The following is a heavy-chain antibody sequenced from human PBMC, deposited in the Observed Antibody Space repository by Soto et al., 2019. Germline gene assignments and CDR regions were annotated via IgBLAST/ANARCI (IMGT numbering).Heavy chain of an antibody. J-gene: IGHJ4*02. CDR2: TYYKSRWYN. Sequence: SQSLSLTCAISGESVSNNDVAWKWIKKSPSRGLEWLGRTYYKSRWYNDYAVSVKSRIIINPDTSENQFSLQLNSVTPEDTAVYYCARDHYWAFDYWGQGTLVTVSS. CDR3: ARDHYWAFDY. CDR1: GESVSNNDVA. V-gene: IGHV6-1*01. D-gene: IGHD2-8*02.